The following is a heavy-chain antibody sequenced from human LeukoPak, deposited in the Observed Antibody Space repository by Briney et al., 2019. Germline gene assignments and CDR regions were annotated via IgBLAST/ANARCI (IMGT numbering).Heavy chain of an antibody. J-gene: IGHJ4*02. Sequence: KISCKGSGYSFTTYWIGWVRQAPGQGLEWMGRIIPILGIANYAQKFQGRVTITADKSTSTAYMELSSLRSEDTAVYYCAREVQLWPSSFDYWGQGTLVTVSS. CDR2: IIPILGIA. V-gene: IGHV1-69*04. CDR3: AREVQLWPSSFDY. D-gene: IGHD5-18*01. CDR1: GYSFTTYW.